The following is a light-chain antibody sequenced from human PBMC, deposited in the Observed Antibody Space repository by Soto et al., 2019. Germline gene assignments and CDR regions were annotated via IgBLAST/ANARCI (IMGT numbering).Light chain of an antibody. CDR1: SSDVGGYNY. J-gene: IGLJ1*01. Sequence: QSVLTQPASVSGPPGQSITISCTGTSSDVGGYNYVSWYQHHPGKAPKLIIFDVSNRPSGISNRFSGSKSGNTASLTISGLQAEDEADYYCISYTSSSPYVFGTGTKVTVL. CDR3: ISYTSSSPYV. CDR2: DVS. V-gene: IGLV2-14*03.